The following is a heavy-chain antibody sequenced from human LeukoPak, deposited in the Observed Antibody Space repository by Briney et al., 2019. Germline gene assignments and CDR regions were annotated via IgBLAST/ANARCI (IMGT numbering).Heavy chain of an antibody. CDR3: ARANYGSGSFYAMDV. V-gene: IGHV3-74*01. CDR1: GFTFSSHW. J-gene: IGHJ6*04. CDR2: INSDGSST. Sequence: GGCLRLSCAASGFTFSSHWMHWVRQAPGKGLVCVSRINSDGSSTSYADSVKGRFTISRDNAKNTLYLQMNSLRAEDTAVYYCARANYGSGSFYAMDVWGKGTTVTVSS. D-gene: IGHD3-10*01.